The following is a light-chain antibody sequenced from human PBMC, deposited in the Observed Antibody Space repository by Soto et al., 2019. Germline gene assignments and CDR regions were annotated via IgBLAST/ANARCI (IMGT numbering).Light chain of an antibody. Sequence: EIVMTQSPATLSLSPGERATLSCRASQGVSSKLAWFQQKPGQSPRLLIFDASTRATAIPARLSGSGSGTDFTLTISSLQSEDFAVYYCQQYNNWPQTFGQGTKVDIK. CDR1: QGVSSK. V-gene: IGKV3-15*01. J-gene: IGKJ2*01. CDR3: QQYNNWPQT. CDR2: DAS.